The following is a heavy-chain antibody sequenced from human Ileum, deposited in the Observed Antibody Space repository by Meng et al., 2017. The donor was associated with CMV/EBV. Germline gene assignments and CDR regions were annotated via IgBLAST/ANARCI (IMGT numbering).Heavy chain of an antibody. J-gene: IGHJ4*02. CDR1: SISIGSYY. D-gene: IGHD1-26*01. V-gene: IGHV4-31*02. CDR3: ARVSGTYSGSYRNYFDY. CDR2: IYHSGTT. Sequence: SISIGSYYWSWIRQHPGKGLEWIGCIYHSGTTYHNPSLKSRLTISVDTSKNQFSLNLSSVTAADTAVYYCARVSGTYSGSYRNYFDYWGQGTLVTVSS.